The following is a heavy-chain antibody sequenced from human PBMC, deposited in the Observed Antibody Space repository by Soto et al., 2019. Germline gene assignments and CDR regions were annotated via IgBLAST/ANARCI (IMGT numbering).Heavy chain of an antibody. CDR3: AIMLVSGWSVHDAFDI. J-gene: IGHJ3*02. D-gene: IGHD6-19*01. CDR2: IIPIFGTA. Sequence: QVQLVQSGAEGKKPGSSVKVSCKASGGTFSSYAISWVRQAPGQGLEWMGGIIPIFGTANYAQKFQGRVTITADESTSTAYMELSSLRSEDTAVYYCAIMLVSGWSVHDAFDIWGQGTMVTVSS. CDR1: GGTFSSYA. V-gene: IGHV1-69*01.